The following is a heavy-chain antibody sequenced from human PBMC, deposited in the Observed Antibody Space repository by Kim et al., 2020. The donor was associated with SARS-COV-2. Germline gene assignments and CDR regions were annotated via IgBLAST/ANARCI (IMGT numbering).Heavy chain of an antibody. CDR3: AKGPHDGGNSEYYFDY. CDR1: GFTFSSYA. V-gene: IGHV3-23*01. CDR2: ISGSGGST. D-gene: IGHD2-21*02. Sequence: GGSLRLSCAASGFTFSSYAMSWVRQAPGKGLEWVSAISGSGGSTYYADSVKGRFTISRDNSKNTLYLQMNSLRAEDTAVYYCAKGPHDGGNSEYYFDYWGQGTLVTVSS. J-gene: IGHJ4*02.